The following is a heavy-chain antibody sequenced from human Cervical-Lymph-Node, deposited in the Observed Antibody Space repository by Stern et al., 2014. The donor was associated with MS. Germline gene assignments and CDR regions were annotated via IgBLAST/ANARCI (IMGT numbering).Heavy chain of an antibody. D-gene: IGHD4-17*01. V-gene: IGHV4-39*02. CDR3: AREITVTTSHWFDP. J-gene: IGHJ5*02. CDR2: INDSGKT. CDR1: GGSLSTTNFL. Sequence: MQLVESGPGLVKPSETLSLTCTVSGGSLSTTNFLGWIRQPPGKGLEWIGSINDSGKTYYNPSLKSRVTISVDTSKSQFSLKVTSVTAADTAVYYCAREITVTTSHWFDPWGQGTLVTVSS.